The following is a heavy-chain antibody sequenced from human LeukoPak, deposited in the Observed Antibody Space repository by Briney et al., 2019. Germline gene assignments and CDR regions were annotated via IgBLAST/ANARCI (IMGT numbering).Heavy chain of an antibody. J-gene: IGHJ4*02. V-gene: IGHV4-59*01. Sequence: PSETLSLTCTVSGGSISSYHWSWIRQPPGKGLEWIGYIYYSGSTNYNPSLKSRVTISVDTSKNQFSLKLSSVTAADTAVYYCARGDLFDYWGQGTLVTVSS. CDR1: GGSISSYH. CDR3: ARGDLFDY. CDR2: IYYSGST.